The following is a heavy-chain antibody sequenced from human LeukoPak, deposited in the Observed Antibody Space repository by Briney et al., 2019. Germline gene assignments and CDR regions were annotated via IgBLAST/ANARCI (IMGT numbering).Heavy chain of an antibody. CDR1: GGSISSYY. Sequence: PSETLSLTCTVSGGSISSYYWSWIRQPPGKGLEWIGYIYYSGSTNYNPSLKSRVTISVDTPKNQFSLKLSSVTAADTAVYYCARGKIGYCSGGSCYYWFDPWGQGTLVTVSS. J-gene: IGHJ5*02. CDR3: ARGKIGYCSGGSCYYWFDP. CDR2: IYYSGST. D-gene: IGHD2-15*01. V-gene: IGHV4-59*01.